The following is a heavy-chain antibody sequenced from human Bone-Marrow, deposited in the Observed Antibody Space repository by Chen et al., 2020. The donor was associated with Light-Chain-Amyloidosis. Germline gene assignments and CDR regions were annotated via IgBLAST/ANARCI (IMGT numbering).Heavy chain of an antibody. D-gene: IGHD1-1*01. Sequence: EVQLVESGGGLVQPGGSLRLSCAASGFRFKDYELNWVRQAPGKGLEWISYISGSGNTIFYATSVKGRFTISRDNAKSSLYLQMNRLTAEDTAVYYCVRDRPLRYALTAPFDYWGQGTLVTVSS. J-gene: IGHJ4*02. V-gene: IGHV3-48*03. CDR3: VRDRPLRYALTAPFDY. CDR2: ISGSGNTI. CDR1: GFRFKDYE.